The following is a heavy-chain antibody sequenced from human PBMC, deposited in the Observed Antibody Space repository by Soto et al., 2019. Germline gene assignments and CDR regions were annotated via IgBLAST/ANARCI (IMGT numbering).Heavy chain of an antibody. CDR3: ARVIGISWNPFDY. V-gene: IGHV3-48*01. D-gene: IGHD1-1*01. CDR1: GFTFSSYS. Sequence: EVQLVESGGGLVQPGGSLRLSCAASGFTFSSYSMNWVRQAPGKGLEWVSYISSSSSTIYYADSVKGRFTISRDNAKNSLYLQMNSLRAEDTAVYYCARVIGISWNPFDYWGQGTLVTVSS. CDR2: ISSSSSTI. J-gene: IGHJ4*02.